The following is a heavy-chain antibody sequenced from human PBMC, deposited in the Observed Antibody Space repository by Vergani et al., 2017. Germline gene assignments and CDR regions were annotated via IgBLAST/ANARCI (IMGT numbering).Heavy chain of an antibody. CDR1: GDSIISRSYY. CDR2: IYNSGNG. D-gene: IGHD3-16*01. J-gene: IGHJ2*01. V-gene: IGHV4-39*01. Sequence: QMQLQESGPGLVKASETLSLTCTVSGDSIISRSYYWGWFRQPPGKGLEWIGSIYNSGNGDSSSSLKSRVTISADTSKNQFSLRLTSVTAADTAVYYCASGKYYSDSTSHFRGRYFDVWGRGTLVTVPS. CDR3: ASGKYYSDSTSHFRGRYFDV.